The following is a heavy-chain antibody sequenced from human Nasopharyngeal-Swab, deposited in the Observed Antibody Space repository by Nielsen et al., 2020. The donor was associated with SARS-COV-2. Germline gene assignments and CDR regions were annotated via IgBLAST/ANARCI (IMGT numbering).Heavy chain of an antibody. CDR2: IYYSGST. Sequence: WIRQPPGKGLEWIGYIYYSGSTNYNPSLKSRVTISVDTSKNQFSLKLSSVTAADTAVYYCASVLGYCSSTSCYYYGMDVWGQGTTVTVSS. J-gene: IGHJ6*02. CDR3: ASVLGYCSSTSCYYYGMDV. V-gene: IGHV4-59*01. D-gene: IGHD2-2*01.